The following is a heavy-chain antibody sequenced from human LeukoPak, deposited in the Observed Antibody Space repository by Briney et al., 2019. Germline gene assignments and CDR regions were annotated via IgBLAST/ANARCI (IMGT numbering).Heavy chain of an antibody. Sequence: PSETLSLTCAVYGGSFSGYYWSWIRQPPGKGLEWIGEINHSGSTNYNPSLKSRVTISVDTSKNQFSLKLSSVTAADTAVYYCARARPPGSRYYYYGMDVWGQGTTVTVSS. V-gene: IGHV4-34*01. CDR1: GGSFSGYY. CDR2: INHSGST. CDR3: ARARPPGSRYYYYGMDV. J-gene: IGHJ6*02. D-gene: IGHD3-10*01.